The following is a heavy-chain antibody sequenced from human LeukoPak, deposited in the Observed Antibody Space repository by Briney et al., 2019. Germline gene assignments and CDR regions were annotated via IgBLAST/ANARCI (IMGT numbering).Heavy chain of an antibody. CDR1: GFTFSTYA. V-gene: IGHV3-23*01. Sequence: GGSLRLSCAASGFTFSTYAMSWVRQAPGKGLEWVSSITGTSGNIYSADSVRGRFSISRDNSKNMLYLQMNSLRAEDTAVYYCAKDPTSVGGRHDWLLDSWGQGTLVTVSS. D-gene: IGHD3-9*01. J-gene: IGHJ5*02. CDR3: AKDPTSVGGRHDWLLDS. CDR2: ITGTSGNI.